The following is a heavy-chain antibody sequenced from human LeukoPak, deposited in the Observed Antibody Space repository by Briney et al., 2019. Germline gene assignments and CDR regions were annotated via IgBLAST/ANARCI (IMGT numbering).Heavy chain of an antibody. CDR1: GYTFTSYG. D-gene: IGHD6-6*01. V-gene: IGHV1-2*02. J-gene: IGHJ5*02. CDR2: INPNSGGT. CDR3: ARDVSSSSFFYWFDP. Sequence: GASVKVSCKASGYTFTSYGISWVRQAPGQGLEWMGWINPNSGGTNYAQKFQGRVTMTRDTSISTAYMELSRLRSDDTAVYYCARDVSSSSFFYWFDPWGQGTLVTVSS.